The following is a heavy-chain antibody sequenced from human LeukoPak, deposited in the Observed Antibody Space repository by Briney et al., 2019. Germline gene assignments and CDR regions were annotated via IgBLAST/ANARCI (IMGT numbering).Heavy chain of an antibody. D-gene: IGHD3-16*01. CDR3: ARSYYDYVWGSYLLEGFFDY. J-gene: IGHJ4*02. CDR2: ISSSSSYI. CDR1: GFTFSSYS. Sequence: GGSLRLSCAASGFTFSSYSMNWVRQAPGKGLEWVSSISSSSSYIYYADSVKGRFTISRDNAKNSLYLQMNSLRAEDTAVYYCARSYYDYVWGSYLLEGFFDYWGQATLVTVSS. V-gene: IGHV3-21*01.